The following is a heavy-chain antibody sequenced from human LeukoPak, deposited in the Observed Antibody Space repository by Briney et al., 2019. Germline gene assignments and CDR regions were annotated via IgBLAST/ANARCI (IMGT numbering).Heavy chain of an antibody. V-gene: IGHV1-69*06. Sequence: ASVKVPCKASGYSFTNYDINWVRQAPGQGLEWMGGIIPIFGTANYAQKFQGRVTITADKSTSTAYMELSSLRSEDTAVYYCARDPLTPFLSHYFDYWGQGTLVTVSS. CDR2: IIPIFGTA. CDR1: GYSFTNYD. CDR3: ARDPLTPFLSHYFDY. J-gene: IGHJ4*02. D-gene: IGHD2/OR15-2a*01.